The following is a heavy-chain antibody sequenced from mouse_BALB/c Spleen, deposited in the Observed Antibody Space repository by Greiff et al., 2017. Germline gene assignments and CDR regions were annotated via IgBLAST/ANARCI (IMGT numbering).Heavy chain of an antibody. CDR2: IDPENGDT. CDR3: AVLRLYAMDY. V-gene: IGHV14-4*02. D-gene: IGHD1-2*01. CDR1: GFNIKDYY. J-gene: IGHJ4*01. Sequence: EVQLQESGAELVRSGASVKLSCTASGFNIKDYYMHWVKQRPEQGLEWIGWIDPENGDTEYAPKFQGKATMTADTSSNTAYLQLSSLTSDDSAVYFCAVLRLYAMDYWGQGTSVTVSS.